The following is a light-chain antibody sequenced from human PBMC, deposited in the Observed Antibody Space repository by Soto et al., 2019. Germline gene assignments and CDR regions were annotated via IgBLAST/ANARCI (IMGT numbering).Light chain of an antibody. CDR3: LQDYNYPWT. CDR2: AAS. Sequence: AIQMTQSPSSLSASVGDRVTITCRASQGIRNDLGWYQQKPGKAPKLLIYAASSLQSGVPSRFSGSGSGTDFTLSISCLQPEDFATYYCLQDYNYPWTFGQGTEVDIK. J-gene: IGKJ1*01. V-gene: IGKV1-6*01. CDR1: QGIRND.